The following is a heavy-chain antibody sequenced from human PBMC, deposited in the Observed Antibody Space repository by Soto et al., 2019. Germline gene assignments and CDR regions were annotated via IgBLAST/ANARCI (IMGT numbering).Heavy chain of an antibody. D-gene: IGHD3-22*01. V-gene: IGHV3-48*01. Sequence: PGGSLRLSCAASGFTFSTYSMNWVRQAPGKGLEWVSYISSSSSTIFYTDSVKGRFTVSRDNAKNSLYLQMNSLRAEDTAVYYFSCSTYYYDSSDHPSSWGQGTLVPVYS. CDR2: ISSSSSTI. CDR1: GFTFSTYS. J-gene: IGHJ5*02. CDR3: SCSTYYYDSSDHPSS.